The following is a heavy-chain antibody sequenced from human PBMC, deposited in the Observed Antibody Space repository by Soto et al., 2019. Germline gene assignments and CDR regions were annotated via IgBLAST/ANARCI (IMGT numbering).Heavy chain of an antibody. D-gene: IGHD3-9*01. CDR2: IIPMFGTP. CDR3: ARSAPFDIYAITPVEF. J-gene: IGHJ4*02. V-gene: IGHV1-69*13. CDR1: GYAFTSYG. Sequence: ASVKVSCKASGYAFTSYGMSWVRQAPGQGLEWMGGIIPMFGTPHYAEKFQDRVTITADESTGTAYLELSSLTSEDTAVYYCARSAPFDIYAITPVEFWGQGTLVTVSS.